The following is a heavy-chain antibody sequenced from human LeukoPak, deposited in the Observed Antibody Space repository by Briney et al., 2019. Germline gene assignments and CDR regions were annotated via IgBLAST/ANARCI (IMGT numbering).Heavy chain of an antibody. CDR1: GFTFSSYA. J-gene: IGHJ4*02. CDR2: INHSGST. CDR3: ARHAVRYFDLYYFDY. Sequence: PGGSLRLSCAASGFTFSSYAMSWVRQPPGKGLEWIGEINHSGSTNYNPSLKSRVTISVDTSKNQFSLKLSSVTAADTAVYYCARHAVRYFDLYYFDYWGQGTLVTVSS. V-gene: IGHV4-34*01. D-gene: IGHD3-9*01.